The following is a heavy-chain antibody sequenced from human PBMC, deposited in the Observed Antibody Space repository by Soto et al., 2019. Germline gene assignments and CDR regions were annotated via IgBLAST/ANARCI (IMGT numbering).Heavy chain of an antibody. J-gene: IGHJ1*01. D-gene: IGHD6-13*01. CDR3: AREGAYSSSWYGSEYFQH. CDR1: GYTFTGYY. Sequence: QVQLVQSGAEVKKPGASVKVSCKASGYTFTGYYMHWVRQAPGQGLEWMGWINPNSGGTNYAQKFQGRVTMTRDTSISTAYMELSRLRSDDTAVYYCAREGAYSSSWYGSEYFQHWGQGTLVTVSS. CDR2: INPNSGGT. V-gene: IGHV1-2*02.